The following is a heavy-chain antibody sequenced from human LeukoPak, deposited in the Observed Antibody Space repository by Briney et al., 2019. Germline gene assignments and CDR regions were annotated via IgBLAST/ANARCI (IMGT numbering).Heavy chain of an antibody. CDR1: GGSISSHY. V-gene: IGHV4-59*11. D-gene: IGHD5-24*01. Sequence: SETLSLTCIVSGGSISSHYWSWIRQPPGKGLECIGNIYYSGMTNYNPSLKSRVIISIDTSKNQFSLKLSSVTAADTAVYYCARGPGMATIKDWGQGTLVTVSS. J-gene: IGHJ4*02. CDR2: IYYSGMT. CDR3: ARGPGMATIKD.